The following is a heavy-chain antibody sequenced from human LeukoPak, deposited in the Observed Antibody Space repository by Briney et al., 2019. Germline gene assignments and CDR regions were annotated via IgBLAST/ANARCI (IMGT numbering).Heavy chain of an antibody. CDR3: TRDRSHSLSDFWSGPIIYNDY. CDR1: GFTFSSYA. V-gene: IGHV3-30-3*01. CDR2: ISYDGSNK. J-gene: IGHJ4*02. Sequence: PGRSLRLSCAASGFTFSSYAMHWVRQAPGKGLEWVAVISYDGSNKYYADSVKGRFTISRDNSKNTLYLQMNSLRAEDTAIYYCTRDRSHSLSDFWSGPIIYNDYWGQGTLVTVSS. D-gene: IGHD3-3*01.